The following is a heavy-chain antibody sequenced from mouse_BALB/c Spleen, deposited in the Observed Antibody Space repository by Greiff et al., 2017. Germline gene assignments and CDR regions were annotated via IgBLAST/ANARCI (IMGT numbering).Heavy chain of an antibody. CDR1: GFTFSSFG. CDR2: ISSGSSTI. Sequence: EVQLVESGGGLVQPGGSRKLSCAAPGFTFSSFGIHWVRQAPEKGLEWVAYISSGSSTIYYADTVKGRFTISRDNPKNTLFLQMTSLRSEDTAMYYCARPSNLVLRYRYAMDYWGQGTSVTGSS. J-gene: IGHJ4*01. D-gene: IGHD1-1*01. V-gene: IGHV5-17*02. CDR3: ARPSNLVLRYRYAMDY.